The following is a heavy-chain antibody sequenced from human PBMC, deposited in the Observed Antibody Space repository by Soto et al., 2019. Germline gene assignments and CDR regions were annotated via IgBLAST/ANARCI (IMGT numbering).Heavy chain of an antibody. CDR2: ISYDGSNK. V-gene: IGHV3-30-3*01. CDR3: ARDRTSRPGIAAAGSDY. CDR1: GFTFSSYA. D-gene: IGHD6-13*01. J-gene: IGHJ4*02. Sequence: GGSLRLSCAASGFTFSSYAMHWVRQAPGKGLEWVAVISYDGSNKYYADSVKGRFTISRDNSKNTLYLQMNSLRAEDTAVYYCARDRTSRPGIAAAGSDYWGQGTLVTVSS.